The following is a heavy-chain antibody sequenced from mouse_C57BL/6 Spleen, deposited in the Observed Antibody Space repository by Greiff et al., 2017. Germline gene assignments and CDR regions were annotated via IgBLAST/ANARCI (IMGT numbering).Heavy chain of an antibody. J-gene: IGHJ4*01. CDR2: INPNYGTT. CDR3: ARYITTVVADAMDY. CDR1: GYSFTDYN. V-gene: IGHV1-39*01. D-gene: IGHD1-1*01. Sequence: VQLQQSGPELVKPGASVKISCKASGYSFTDYNMNWVKQSNGKSLEWIGVINPNYGTTSYNQKFKGKATLTVDQSSSTAYMQINSLTSEDAAVYYGARYITTVVADAMDYWGQGTSVTVSS.